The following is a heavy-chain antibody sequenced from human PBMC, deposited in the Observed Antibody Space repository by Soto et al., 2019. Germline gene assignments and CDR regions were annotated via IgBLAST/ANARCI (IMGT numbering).Heavy chain of an antibody. D-gene: IGHD6-19*01. J-gene: IGHJ5*01. Sequence: GGSLRLSCKASGFTFCDYCVSWVRQAPGKGLEWVGFIRSNSYGGTTTYAASVKGRFTISRDDYTSIAYLQMNSLKTEDTAVYYCTRDHNIAVSGTWFLDSWGQGTLVNVSS. CDR3: TRDHNIAVSGTWFLDS. V-gene: IGHV3-49*04. CDR2: IRSNSYGGTT. CDR1: GFTFCDYC.